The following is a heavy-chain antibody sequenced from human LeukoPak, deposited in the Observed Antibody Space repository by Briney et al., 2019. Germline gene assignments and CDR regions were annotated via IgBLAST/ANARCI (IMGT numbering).Heavy chain of an antibody. CDR2: ISSSSSTI. J-gene: IGHJ4*02. D-gene: IGHD6-19*01. CDR3: ARESIAVAGTPVDY. V-gene: IGHV3-48*04. Sequence: PGGSLRLSCAASGFTFSSYSMNWVRQAPGKGLEWVSYISSSSSTIYYADSVKGRFTISRDNAKNSLYLQMNSLRAEDTAVYYCARESIAVAGTPVDYWGQGTLVTVSS. CDR1: GFTFSSYS.